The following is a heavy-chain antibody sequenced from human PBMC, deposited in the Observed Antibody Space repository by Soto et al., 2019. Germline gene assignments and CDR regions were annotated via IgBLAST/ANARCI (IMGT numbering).Heavy chain of an antibody. CDR1: GGTFSSYA. CDR2: IIPIFGTA. V-gene: IGHV1-69*13. J-gene: IGHJ6*02. Sequence: SVKVSCKASGGTFSSYAISWVRQAPGQGREWMGGIIPIFGTANYAQKFQGRVTITADESTSTAYMELSSLRSEDTAVYYCAREDSWDFWSGYPHYYHYGMDVWGQGTTVTV. D-gene: IGHD3-3*01. CDR3: AREDSWDFWSGYPHYYHYGMDV.